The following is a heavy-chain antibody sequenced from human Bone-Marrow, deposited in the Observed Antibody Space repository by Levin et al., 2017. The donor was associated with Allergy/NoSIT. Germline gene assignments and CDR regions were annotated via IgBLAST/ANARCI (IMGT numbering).Heavy chain of an antibody. V-gene: IGHV3-53*01. D-gene: IGHD3-16*01. CDR1: GFTVRNNY. CDR2: IYSAGST. J-gene: IGHJ4*02. Sequence: LSLPCAVSGFTVRNNYMSWVRQAPGKGLEWVSVIYSAGSTYYADSVRGRFTISRDNSKNTLFLQMNSLRADDTAVYYCARGGPYGYWGQGTLVTVSS. CDR3: ARGGPYGY.